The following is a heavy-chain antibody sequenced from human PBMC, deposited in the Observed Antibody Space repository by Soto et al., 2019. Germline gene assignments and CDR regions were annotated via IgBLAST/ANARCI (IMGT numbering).Heavy chain of an antibody. CDR2: IIPIFGTA. Sequence: SVKVSCKASGGTFSSYAISWVRQAPGQGLEWMGGIIPIFGTANYAQKFQGRVTITADESTSTAYMELSSLRSEDTAVYYCGRSQGSSTSLEIYYYYYYGMDVWGQGTTVTVSS. D-gene: IGHD2-2*01. CDR3: GRSQGSSTSLEIYYYYYYGMDV. V-gene: IGHV1-69*13. CDR1: GGTFSSYA. J-gene: IGHJ6*02.